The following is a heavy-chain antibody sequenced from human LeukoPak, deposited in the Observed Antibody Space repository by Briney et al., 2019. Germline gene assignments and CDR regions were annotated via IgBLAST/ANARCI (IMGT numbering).Heavy chain of an antibody. CDR3: ARDPHPVGAKDY. Sequence: ASVTVSCKASGYTFTSYGISWVRQAPGQGLEWMGWISAYNGNTNYAQKLQGRVTMTTDTSTSTAYMELRSLRSDDTAVYYCARDPHPVGAKDYWGQGTLVTVSS. J-gene: IGHJ4*02. D-gene: IGHD1-26*01. CDR2: ISAYNGNT. CDR1: GYTFTSYG. V-gene: IGHV1-18*01.